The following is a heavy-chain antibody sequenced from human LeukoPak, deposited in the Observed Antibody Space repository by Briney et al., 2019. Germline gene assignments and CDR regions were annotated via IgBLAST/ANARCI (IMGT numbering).Heavy chain of an antibody. CDR1: GFTFSSYA. CDR2: ISASTTGT. Sequence: PGGSLRLSCAASGFTFSSYAMSWVRQAPGKGLEWVSVISASTTGTHYADSVKGRFTISRDNSKNTLYLQVDSLRAEDTAVYYCAKRRVAGYIYSSDYGMDVWGQGTTVTVSS. V-gene: IGHV3-23*01. CDR3: AKRRVAGYIYSSDYGMDV. D-gene: IGHD5-18*01. J-gene: IGHJ6*02.